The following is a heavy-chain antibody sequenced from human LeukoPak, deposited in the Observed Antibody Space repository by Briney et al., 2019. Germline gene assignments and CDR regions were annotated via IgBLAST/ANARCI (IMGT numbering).Heavy chain of an antibody. CDR3: ARGRIRFLRGNWFDP. V-gene: IGHV1-8*03. Sequence: PGASVKVSCKASGYTFTSYDINWVRQATGQGLEWMGWMSPNSGNTGYAQKFQGRVTITRNTSISTAYMELSSLRSEDTAVYYCARGRIRFLRGNWFDPWGQGTLVTVSS. D-gene: IGHD3-3*01. J-gene: IGHJ5*02. CDR1: GYTFTSYD. CDR2: MSPNSGNT.